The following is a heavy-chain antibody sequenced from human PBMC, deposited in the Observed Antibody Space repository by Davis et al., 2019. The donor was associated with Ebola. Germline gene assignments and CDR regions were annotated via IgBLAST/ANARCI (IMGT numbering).Heavy chain of an antibody. Sequence: ASVKVSCKASGYTFTNYYMHWVRQAPGQGLEWMGMINPNDGRTIYAQKFQGRVTVTRDTSTTTVYMDLSSLRVEDTATYYCVKDTSSVWFDVWGQGTTVTVSS. D-gene: IGHD6-19*01. CDR2: INPNDGRT. CDR3: VKDTSSVWFDV. CDR1: GYTFTNYY. J-gene: IGHJ3*01. V-gene: IGHV1-46*01.